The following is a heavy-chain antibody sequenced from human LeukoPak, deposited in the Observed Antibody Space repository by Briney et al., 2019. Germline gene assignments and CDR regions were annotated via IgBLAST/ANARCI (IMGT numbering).Heavy chain of an antibody. CDR3: ARGRSSRYSHQGHYYYMDV. CDR1: GGSFSGYY. V-gene: IGHV4-34*01. D-gene: IGHD1-1*01. CDR2: INHSGST. Sequence: PSETLSLTCAVYGGSFSGYYWSWIRQPPGKGLEWIGEINHSGSTNYNPSLKSRVTISVDTSKNQFSLKLSSVTAADTAVYYCARGRSSRYSHQGHYYYMDVWGKGTTVTVSS. J-gene: IGHJ6*03.